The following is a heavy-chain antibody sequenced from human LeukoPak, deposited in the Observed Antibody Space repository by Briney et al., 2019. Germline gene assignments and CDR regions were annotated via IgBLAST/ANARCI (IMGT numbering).Heavy chain of an antibody. D-gene: IGHD3-10*01. CDR1: GGSFSGYY. Sequence: PSETLSLTCAVYGGSFSGYYWSWIRQPPGRGLEWIGEIKHSGSTNYNPSLKSRVTISVDTSKNQFSLKLSSVTAADTAVYYCARPRDLFRLKDAFDIWGQGTMVTVSS. V-gene: IGHV4-34*01. CDR3: ARPRDLFRLKDAFDI. J-gene: IGHJ3*02. CDR2: IKHSGST.